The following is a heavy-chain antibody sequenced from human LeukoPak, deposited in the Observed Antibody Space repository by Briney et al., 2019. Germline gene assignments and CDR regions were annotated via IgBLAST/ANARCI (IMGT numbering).Heavy chain of an antibody. Sequence: GGSLRLSCAASGFTFDDYTMHWVRQAPGKGLEWVSLISWDGGSTYYADSVKGRFTISRDNSKNSLYLQMNSLRTEDTALYYCAKVVFAHCSGGSCYGPFDYWGQGTLVTVSS. CDR3: AKVVFAHCSGGSCYGPFDY. V-gene: IGHV3-43*01. CDR1: GFTFDDYT. D-gene: IGHD2-15*01. J-gene: IGHJ4*02. CDR2: ISWDGGST.